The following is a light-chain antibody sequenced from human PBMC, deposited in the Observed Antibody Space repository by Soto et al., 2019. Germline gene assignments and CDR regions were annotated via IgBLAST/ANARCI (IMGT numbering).Light chain of an antibody. CDR1: SSDVGSYNL. CDR2: EGS. Sequence: QSVLTQPASVSGSPGHSVTISCTGTSSDVGSYNLVSWYQQHPGKAPKLMIYEGSKRPSGVSNRFSGSKSGNTASLTISGLQAEDKADYYCCSYAGSSTYVFGTGTKVTVL. V-gene: IGLV2-23*01. CDR3: CSYAGSSTYV. J-gene: IGLJ1*01.